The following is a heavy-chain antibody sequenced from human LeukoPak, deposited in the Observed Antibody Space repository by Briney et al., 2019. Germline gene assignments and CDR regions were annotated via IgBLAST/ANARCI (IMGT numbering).Heavy chain of an antibody. Sequence: GGSLRLSCAAPGFTFSEYSMQWVRQAPGKGLEYVSAISTNGGSTYYANSVKGRFTISRDDPKNTLDLQMGSLRPEDMAVYYCARGFRYYGSGIDYWGQGTLVTVSS. J-gene: IGHJ4*02. CDR1: GFTFSEYS. D-gene: IGHD3-10*01. V-gene: IGHV3-64*01. CDR2: ISTNGGST. CDR3: ARGFRYYGSGIDY.